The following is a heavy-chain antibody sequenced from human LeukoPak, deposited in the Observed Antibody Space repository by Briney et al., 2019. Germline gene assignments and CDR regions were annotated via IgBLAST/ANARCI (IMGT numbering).Heavy chain of an antibody. CDR1: GFIFSSYS. D-gene: IGHD2-8*02. J-gene: IGHJ4*02. Sequence: TGGSLRLSCAASGFIFSSYSMNWVRRAPGKGLEWVSSISSSSSYIYYADSVKGRFTISRDNSKNTVYLQMNSLRAEDTAVYYCAKDRLPDGVWSIDYWGQGTLVTVSS. CDR3: AKDRLPDGVWSIDY. V-gene: IGHV3-21*04. CDR2: ISSSSSYI.